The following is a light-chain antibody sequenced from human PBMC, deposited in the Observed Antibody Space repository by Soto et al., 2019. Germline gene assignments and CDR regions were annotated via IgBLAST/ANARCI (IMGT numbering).Light chain of an antibody. J-gene: IGKJ2*01. Sequence: EIVMTQSPSTLSASPGESVTLSCRASQSVSTTLPWYQQKPGQAPRLLIYGAFNRATGIADRFSGGGSETAFTLPISSLQSEDFGVYYHQHYNDWRMYTFGQGTKLQIK. V-gene: IGKV3-15*01. CDR3: QHYNDWRMYT. CDR2: GAF. CDR1: QSVSTT.